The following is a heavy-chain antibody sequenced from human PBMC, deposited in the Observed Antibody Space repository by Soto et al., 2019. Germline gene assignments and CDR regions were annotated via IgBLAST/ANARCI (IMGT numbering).Heavy chain of an antibody. CDR2: IHYSGST. CDR1: GGSISSGDYY. V-gene: IGHV4-31*03. J-gene: IGHJ3*02. D-gene: IGHD6-19*01. Sequence: SETLSLTCTVSGGSISSGDYYWTWIRQHPGKALEWIGYIHYSGSTYYNPSLESRVTISVDTSKNQFSLNLSSVTAEDTAVYYCAKNSLHGLVNAFDIWGQGTMVTVSS. CDR3: AKNSLHGLVNAFDI.